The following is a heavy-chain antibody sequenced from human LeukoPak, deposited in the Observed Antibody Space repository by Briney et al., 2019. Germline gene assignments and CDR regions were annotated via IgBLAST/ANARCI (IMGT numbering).Heavy chain of an antibody. CDR3: AREWYDYGGNSGDAYGY. CDR1: GFTFSSYW. J-gene: IGHJ4*02. V-gene: IGHV3-7*01. CDR2: IKQDGSEK. Sequence: GGSLRLSCAASGFTFSSYWMSWVRQAPGKGLEWVANIKQDGSEKYYVDSVKGRSTISRDNAKNSLYLQMNSLRAEDTAVYYCAREWYDYGGNSGDAYGYWGQGTLVTVSS. D-gene: IGHD4-23*01.